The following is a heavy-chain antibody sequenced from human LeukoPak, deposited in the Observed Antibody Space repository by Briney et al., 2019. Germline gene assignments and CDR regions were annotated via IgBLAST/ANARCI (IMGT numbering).Heavy chain of an antibody. D-gene: IGHD6-13*01. CDR1: GFTFSNYG. V-gene: IGHV3-48*03. Sequence: GRSLRLSCAASGFTFSNYGMSWVRQAPGKGLEWLSHISSTATIIYYADSVKGRFTISRDNAKNSLYLQMNSLSAEDTAVYYCASRALIEAGKGYYFDYWGQGTLVTVSS. CDR2: ISSTATII. J-gene: IGHJ4*02. CDR3: ASRALIEAGKGYYFDY.